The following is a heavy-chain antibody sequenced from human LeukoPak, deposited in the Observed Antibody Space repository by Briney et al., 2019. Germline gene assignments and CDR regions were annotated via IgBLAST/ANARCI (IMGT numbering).Heavy chain of an antibody. CDR1: GYTFTSYA. Sequence: ASVKVSCKASGYTFTSYAMNWVRQAPGQGLEWMGRINPNSGGTNYAQKFQGRVTMTRDTSISTAYMELSRLRSDDTAVYYCASTLAAAGTGFDYWGQGTLVTVSS. CDR2: INPNSGGT. V-gene: IGHV1-2*06. D-gene: IGHD6-13*01. J-gene: IGHJ4*02. CDR3: ASTLAAAGTGFDY.